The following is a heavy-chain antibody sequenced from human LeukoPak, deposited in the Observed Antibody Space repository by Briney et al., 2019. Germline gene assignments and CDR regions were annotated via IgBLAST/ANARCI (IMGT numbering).Heavy chain of an antibody. V-gene: IGHV4-30-4*01. Sequence: KSSETLSLTCTVSGGSISSGDYYWSWIRQPPGKGLEWIGYIYYSGSTYYNPSLKSRVTISVDTSKNQFSLKLSSVTAADTAVYYCARGPVMKTIFGVVIRFWFDPWGQGTLVTVSS. D-gene: IGHD3-3*01. J-gene: IGHJ5*02. CDR1: GGSISSGDYY. CDR2: IYYSGST. CDR3: ARGPVMKTIFGVVIRFWFDP.